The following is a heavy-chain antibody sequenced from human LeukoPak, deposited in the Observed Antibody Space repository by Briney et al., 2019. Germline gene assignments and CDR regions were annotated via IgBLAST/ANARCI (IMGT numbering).Heavy chain of an antibody. CDR2: ISSSSSYI. Sequence: GGSLRPSCAASGFTFSSYSMNWVRQAPGKGLEWVSSISSSSSYIYYADSVKGRFTISRDNAKNSLYLQMNSLRAEDTAVYYCARDRRIFGVITIPGWFDPWGQGTLVTVSS. V-gene: IGHV3-21*01. J-gene: IGHJ5*02. D-gene: IGHD3-3*01. CDR1: GFTFSSYS. CDR3: ARDRRIFGVITIPGWFDP.